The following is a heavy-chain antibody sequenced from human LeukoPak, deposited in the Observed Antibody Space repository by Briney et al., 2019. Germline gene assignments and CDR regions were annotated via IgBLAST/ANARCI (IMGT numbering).Heavy chain of an antibody. V-gene: IGHV1-8*01. J-gene: IGHJ4*02. D-gene: IGHD3-10*01. CDR3: AKGHMVRGAHRFDY. CDR1: GYTFTSYD. CDR2: MNPNSGNT. Sequence: ASVKVSCKASGYTFTSYDINWVRQATGQGLEWMGWMNPNSGNTGYAQKFQGRVTMTRNTSISTAYMELSSLRSEDTAVYYCAKGHMVRGAHRFDYWGQGTLVTVSS.